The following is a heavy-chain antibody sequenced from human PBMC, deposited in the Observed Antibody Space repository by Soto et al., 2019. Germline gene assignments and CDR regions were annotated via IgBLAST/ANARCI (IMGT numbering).Heavy chain of an antibody. Sequence: CETLSLTCTVSGGSVSSGSYYGTWIRQPPGKGLEWIGYIYYSGSTNYNPSLKSRVTISVDTSKNQFSLKLSSVTAADTAVYYCARGLHVLRYFDWSYYFDYWGQGTLVTVSS. J-gene: IGHJ4*02. CDR3: ARGLHVLRYFDWSYYFDY. D-gene: IGHD3-9*01. CDR2: IYYSGST. CDR1: GGSVSSGSYY. V-gene: IGHV4-61*01.